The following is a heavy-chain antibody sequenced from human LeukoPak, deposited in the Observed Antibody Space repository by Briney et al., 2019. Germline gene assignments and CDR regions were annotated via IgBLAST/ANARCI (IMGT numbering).Heavy chain of an antibody. CDR2: VYSTGHT. CDR3: ARHHTSSKPIDY. D-gene: IGHD3-16*01. V-gene: IGHV4-39*01. J-gene: IGHJ4*02. CDR1: GDSLYY. Sequence: SETLSLTCTVSGDSLYYWGWIRQPPGKGLEWIGSVYSTGHTNYNLSLMSRVTMSIDTSKNQLSLKLTSVTAADTAMYYCARHHTSSKPIDYWGQGTLVTVSS.